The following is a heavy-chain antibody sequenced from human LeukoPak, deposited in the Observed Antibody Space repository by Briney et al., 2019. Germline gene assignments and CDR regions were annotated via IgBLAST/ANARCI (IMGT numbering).Heavy chain of an antibody. V-gene: IGHV4-59*01. CDR2: THYSGT. J-gene: IGHJ4*02. CDR3: ARGISYYDSSGIDY. Sequence: PSETLSLTCTVSGGSISSYYWCWIRQPPGKGLEWIGYTHYSGTNYNPSLKSRVTISADTSKNQFSLKLSSVTAADTAVYYCARGISYYDSSGIDYWGQGTLVTVSS. D-gene: IGHD3-22*01. CDR1: GGSISSYY.